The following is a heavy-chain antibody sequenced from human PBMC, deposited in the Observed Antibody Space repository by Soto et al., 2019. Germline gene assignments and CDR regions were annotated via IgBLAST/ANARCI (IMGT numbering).Heavy chain of an antibody. Sequence: QVQLQESGPGLVKPSQTLSLTCTVSGGSISSGGYYWNWIRQHPGKVLEWIGYIYYSGTTYYNPSPKSPVTMSVDTSMNQFSLKLSAVTAADTAVYYCAASCVGCGGFNYYGMDVWGQGTTVTVSS. J-gene: IGHJ6*02. V-gene: IGHV4-31*01. CDR3: AASCVGCGGFNYYGMDV. CDR1: GGSISSGGYY. D-gene: IGHD2-21*01. CDR2: IYYSGTT.